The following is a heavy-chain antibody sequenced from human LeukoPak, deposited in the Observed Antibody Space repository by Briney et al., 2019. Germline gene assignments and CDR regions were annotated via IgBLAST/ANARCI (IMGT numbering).Heavy chain of an antibody. Sequence: SETLSLTCTVSGSSISSYYWSWIRQPAGKGLEWIGRIYTSGSTNYNPSLKSRVTMSVDTSKNQFSLKLSSVTAADTAVYYCARVRMGYCSSTSCRGWFDPWGQGTLVTVSS. D-gene: IGHD2-2*01. J-gene: IGHJ5*02. CDR3: ARVRMGYCSSTSCRGWFDP. CDR2: IYTSGST. CDR1: GSSISSYY. V-gene: IGHV4-4*07.